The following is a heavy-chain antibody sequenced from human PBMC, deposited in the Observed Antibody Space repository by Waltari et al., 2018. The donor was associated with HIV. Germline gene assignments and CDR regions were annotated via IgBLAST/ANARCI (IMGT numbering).Heavy chain of an antibody. V-gene: IGHV4-34*01. CDR1: GGSFSGDY. J-gene: IGHJ4*02. CDR2: INHSGST. D-gene: IGHD1-26*01. CDR3: ARGERTYYY. Sequence: QVQLQQWGAGLVKPSETLSLTCAVYGGSFSGDYWSLIRQPPGTGLEWIGEINHSGSTNYNPSLKSRVTISVDTSKNQFSLKLSSVTAADTAAYYCARGERTYYYWGQGTLVTVSS.